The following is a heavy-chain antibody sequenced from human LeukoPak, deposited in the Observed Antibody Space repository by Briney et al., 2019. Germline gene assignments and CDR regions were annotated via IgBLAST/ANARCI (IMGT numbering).Heavy chain of an antibody. D-gene: IGHD3-10*01. CDR3: AGSLNGSGSYYDSFDY. CDR1: GYTFTSYY. Sequence: ASVKVSRKASGYTFTSYYMHWVRQAPGQGLEWMGIINPSGGSTSYAQKFQGRVTMTRDTSTSTVYMELSSLRSEDTAVYYCAGSLNGSGSYYDSFDYWGQGTLVTVSS. CDR2: INPSGGST. J-gene: IGHJ4*01. V-gene: IGHV1-46*01.